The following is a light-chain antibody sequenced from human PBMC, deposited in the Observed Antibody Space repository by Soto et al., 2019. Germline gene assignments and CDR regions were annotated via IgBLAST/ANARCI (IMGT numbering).Light chain of an antibody. CDR2: GAS. Sequence: EIVMTQSPATLSVSQGERATLSCRASQSVSSNLAWSQHKPCQAPRLLIYGASTRATGIPARFSGSGSGTECTLTISSLQSEDFAVYYGQEYNNWPPFTFGKGTRLEIK. J-gene: IGKJ5*01. V-gene: IGKV3-15*01. CDR3: QEYNNWPPFT. CDR1: QSVSSN.